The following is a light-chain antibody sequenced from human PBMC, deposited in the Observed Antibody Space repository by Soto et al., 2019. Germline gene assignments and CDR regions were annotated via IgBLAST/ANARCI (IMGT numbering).Light chain of an antibody. J-gene: IGLJ1*01. V-gene: IGLV2-14*01. CDR3: SSSTLPSYG. Sequence: QSALAQPASVSGSPGQSVAISCTGTSSGVDFYNFVSWYQQHPGKAPKLIIYEVSNRSSGVSSRFSGSKSGNTASLTISGLRAEDEADYYCSSSTLPSYGFGTGTKVTV. CDR1: SSGVDFYNF. CDR2: EVS.